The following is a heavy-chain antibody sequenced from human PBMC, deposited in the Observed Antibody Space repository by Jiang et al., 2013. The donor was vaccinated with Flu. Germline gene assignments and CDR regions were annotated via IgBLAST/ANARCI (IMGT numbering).Heavy chain of an antibody. CDR3: ARVQGCSGGRCPQFGMDI. V-gene: IGHV3-72*01. J-gene: IGHJ6*02. D-gene: IGHD2-15*01. Sequence: QLLESGGGLVQPGGSLRLSCVASEFTFSDHYMDWVRQAPGKGLEWVGRVRDKAHSYTTEYAASVKGRFTISRDDSKNSLYLQMNSLKTEDTAVYYCARVQGCSGGRCPQFGMDIWGQGTTVTVSS. CDR2: VRDKAHSYTT. CDR1: EFTFSDHY.